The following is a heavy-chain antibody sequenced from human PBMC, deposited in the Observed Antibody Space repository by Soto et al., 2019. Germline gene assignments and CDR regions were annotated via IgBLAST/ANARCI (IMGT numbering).Heavy chain of an antibody. CDR2: INHSGST. CDR3: ARGRVAAAGTIGY. CDR1: GGSFSGYY. J-gene: IGHJ4*02. Sequence: QVQLQQWGAGLLKPSETLSLTCAVYGGSFSGYYWSWIRQPPGKGLEWIGEINHSGSTNYNPSLKSRGAISVDTSKNQFSLKLSSVTAADTAVYYCARGRVAAAGTIGYWGQGTLVTVSS. D-gene: IGHD6-13*01. V-gene: IGHV4-34*01.